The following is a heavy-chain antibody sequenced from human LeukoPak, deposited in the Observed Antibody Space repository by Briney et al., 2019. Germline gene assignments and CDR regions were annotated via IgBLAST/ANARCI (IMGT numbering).Heavy chain of an antibody. D-gene: IGHD3-10*01. CDR2: VLYDESLK. J-gene: IGHJ3*01. CDR1: GFTFSSYG. Sequence: GGSLRLSCAASGFTFSSYGMSWVRQAPGKGLEWVAFVLYDESLKYYADSVRGRVTISRDNSRNTLYLQMNSLRAEDTAVYYCAKRSMVRGVQFDAFDLWGQGTIITVSS. CDR3: AKRSMVRGVQFDAFDL. V-gene: IGHV3-30*02.